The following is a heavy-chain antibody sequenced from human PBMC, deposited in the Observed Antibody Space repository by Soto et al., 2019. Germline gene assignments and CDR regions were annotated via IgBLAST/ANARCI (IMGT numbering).Heavy chain of an antibody. CDR3: ARVRCNGRGSCYADY. Sequence: QVQLQESGPGLVKPSETLSLTCTVSGGSISSYYWSWIRQPPGKGLEWIGYMYYSGSTNYNPSLKSRVTISVDTSKSQFSLKLSSVTAADTAVYYCARVRCNGRGSCYADYWGQGTLVTVSS. D-gene: IGHD2-15*01. CDR1: GGSISSYY. V-gene: IGHV4-59*01. CDR2: MYYSGST. J-gene: IGHJ4*02.